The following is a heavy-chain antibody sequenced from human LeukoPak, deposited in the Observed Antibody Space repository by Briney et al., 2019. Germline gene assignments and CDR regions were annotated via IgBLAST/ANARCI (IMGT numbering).Heavy chain of an antibody. Sequence: SETLSLTCTVSGGSVSSGSYYWSWIRQPPGKGLEWIGYIYHSGSTNYNPSLKSRVTISVDTSKNQFSLKLSSVTAADTAVYYCARGRGPYYDFWSGSTVDYFDYWGQGTLVTVSS. CDR2: IYHSGST. D-gene: IGHD3-3*01. V-gene: IGHV4-61*01. J-gene: IGHJ4*02. CDR1: GGSVSSGSYY. CDR3: ARGRGPYYDFWSGSTVDYFDY.